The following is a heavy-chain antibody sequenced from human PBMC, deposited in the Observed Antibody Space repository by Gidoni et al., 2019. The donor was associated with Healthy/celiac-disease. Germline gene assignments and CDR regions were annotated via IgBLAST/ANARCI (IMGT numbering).Heavy chain of an antibody. D-gene: IGHD2-2*01. J-gene: IGHJ3*02. CDR1: GYTLTRHG. CDR2: ISAYNGNT. Sequence: QVQLVQSGAEVRKPGASVKVSCTASGYTLTRHGISWVRQAPGQGLEWMGWISAYNGNTNYAQKLQGRVTMTTDTSTSTAYMELRSLRSDDTAVYYCARDCVPTSWGADAFDIWGQGTMVTVSS. CDR3: ARDCVPTSWGADAFDI. V-gene: IGHV1-18*01.